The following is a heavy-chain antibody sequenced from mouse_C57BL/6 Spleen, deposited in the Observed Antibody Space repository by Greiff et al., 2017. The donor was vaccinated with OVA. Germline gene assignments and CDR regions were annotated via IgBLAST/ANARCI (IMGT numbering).Heavy chain of an antibody. CDR3: AIDYCSSYGFAY. CDR1: GYTFTSFW. Sequence: VQPQQPGAELVKPGASVKLSRHASGYTFTSFWMHRVKPRPGRGLEWVGRVEPSSGDTKSNTQFQSKATMTVDKPSSTAYMQLSSLTSEDSAVYYCAIDYCSSYGFAYWGQGTLVTVSS. CDR2: VEPSSGDT. D-gene: IGHD1-1*01. V-gene: IGHV1-72*01. J-gene: IGHJ3*01.